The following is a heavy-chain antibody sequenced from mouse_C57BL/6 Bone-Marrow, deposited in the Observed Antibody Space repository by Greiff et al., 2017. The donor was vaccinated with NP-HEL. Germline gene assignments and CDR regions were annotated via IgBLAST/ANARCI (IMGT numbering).Heavy chain of an antibody. CDR1: GYTFTSYW. D-gene: IGHD2-3*01. J-gene: IGHJ3*01. Sequence: VQLQQPGAELVKPGASVKLSCKASGYTFTSYWMHWVKQRPGQGLEWIGMIHPNSGSTNYNEKFKSKATLTVDKSSSTAYMQLSSLTSEDSAVYDCARVRLLRSWCAYWGQGTLVTVSA. V-gene: IGHV1-64*01. CDR3: ARVRLLRSWCAY. CDR2: IHPNSGST.